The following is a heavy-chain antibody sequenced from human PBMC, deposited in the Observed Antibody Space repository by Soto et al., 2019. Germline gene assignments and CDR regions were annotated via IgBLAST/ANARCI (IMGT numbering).Heavy chain of an antibody. D-gene: IGHD3-10*01. J-gene: IGHJ5*02. CDR1: GYTFTSYG. Sequence: VALVKVSCKASGYTFTSYGISWVRQAPGQGLEWMGWISAYNGNTNYAQKLQGRVTMTTDTSTSTAYMELRSLRSDDTAVYYCARSSSGSYLGSWFDPWGQGTLVTVSS. CDR2: ISAYNGNT. CDR3: ARSSSGSYLGSWFDP. V-gene: IGHV1-18*01.